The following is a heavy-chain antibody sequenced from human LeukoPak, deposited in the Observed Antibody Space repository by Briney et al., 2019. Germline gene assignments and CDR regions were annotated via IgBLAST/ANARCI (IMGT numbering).Heavy chain of an antibody. CDR1: GGSFSGYY. D-gene: IGHD5-12*01. V-gene: IGHV4-34*01. J-gene: IGHJ5*02. Sequence: SSETLSLTCAVYGGSFSGYYWSWIRQPPGKGLEWIGEINHSGSTNYNPSLRSRVTISVDTSKNQFSLKLSSVTAADTAVYYCARVIVASGGNGPGNWFDPWGQGTLVTVSS. CDR2: INHSGST. CDR3: ARVIVASGGNGPGNWFDP.